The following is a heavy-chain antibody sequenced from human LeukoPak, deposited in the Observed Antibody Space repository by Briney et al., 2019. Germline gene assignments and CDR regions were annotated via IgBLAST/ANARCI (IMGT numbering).Heavy chain of an antibody. V-gene: IGHV1-2*02. D-gene: IGHD2-21*02. CDR2: INPNSGGT. J-gene: IGHJ6*03. Sequence: GASVKVSCKASGYTFTGYYMHWVRQAPGQGLEWMGWINPNSGGTNYAQKFQGRVTMTRDTSISTAYMELSRLRSDDTAVYYCARAYCGGDCYSAFFYYYYYYMDVWGKGTTVTISS. CDR3: ARAYCGGDCYSAFFYYYYYYMDV. CDR1: GYTFTGYY.